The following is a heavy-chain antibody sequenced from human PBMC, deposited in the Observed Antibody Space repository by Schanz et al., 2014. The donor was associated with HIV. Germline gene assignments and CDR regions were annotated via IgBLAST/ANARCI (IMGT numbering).Heavy chain of an antibody. CDR3: AKDEYYYGSGSRDYYYYGMDV. D-gene: IGHD3-10*01. CDR1: GFTFSNFG. CDR2: ISYDGSNK. J-gene: IGHJ6*02. V-gene: IGHV3-30*18. Sequence: QVQLVESGGGVVQPGMSLTLSCAASGFTFSNFGMHWVRQAPGKGLEWVALISYDGSNKYYSDSVKGRFTISRDNSRNTLYLEMNSLRADDTAVYYCAKDEYYYGSGSRDYYYYGMDVWGQGTTVTVSS.